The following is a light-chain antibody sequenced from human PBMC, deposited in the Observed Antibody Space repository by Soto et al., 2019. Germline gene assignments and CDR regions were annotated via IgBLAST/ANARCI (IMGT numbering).Light chain of an antibody. CDR3: QQYGSSPLYT. Sequence: EIVLTQSPGTLSLSPGERATLSCRASQSVSSSYFAWYQQKPGQAPRLLIYGASGRATGIPDRFSGSGSGTYFTLTISRLEPEDFAVYYCQQYGSSPLYTFGQGTQLLIK. V-gene: IGKV3-20*01. J-gene: IGKJ2*01. CDR2: GAS. CDR1: QSVSSSY.